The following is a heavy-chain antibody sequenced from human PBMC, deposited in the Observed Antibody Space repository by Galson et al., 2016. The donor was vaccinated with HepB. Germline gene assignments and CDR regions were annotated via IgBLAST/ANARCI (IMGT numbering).Heavy chain of an antibody. Sequence: SVKVSCKASGYTFTNYGLSCVRQAPGQGLEYMGWISAYNGDTNYAQNLQGRVTMTTDTSTSTAYMELRSLRSDDTAVYYCARGAGGYFDYWGQGTLVTVSS. V-gene: IGHV1-18*01. D-gene: IGHD3-10*01. CDR3: ARGAGGYFDY. CDR1: GYTFTNYG. J-gene: IGHJ4*02. CDR2: ISAYNGDT.